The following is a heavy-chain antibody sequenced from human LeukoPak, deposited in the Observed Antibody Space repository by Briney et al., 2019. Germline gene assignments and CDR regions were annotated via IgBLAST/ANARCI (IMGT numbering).Heavy chain of an antibody. CDR1: GGTFISYA. CDR2: IIPIFGTA. Sequence: GASVKVSCKASGGTFISYAISWVRQAPGQGLEWMGGIIPIFGTANYAQKFQGRVTITADESTSTAYMELSSLRSEDTAVYYCARDKGGPNRGTFDYWGQGTLVTVSS. J-gene: IGHJ4*02. D-gene: IGHD3-10*01. CDR3: ARDKGGPNRGTFDY. V-gene: IGHV1-69*13.